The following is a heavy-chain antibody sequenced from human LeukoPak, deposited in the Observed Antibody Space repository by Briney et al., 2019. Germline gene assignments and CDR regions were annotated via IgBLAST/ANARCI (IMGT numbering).Heavy chain of an antibody. Sequence: SQTLSLTCTVSGGSISSGSYYWSWIRQPAGKGLEWIGHIYTSGSTNYNTSLKSRVTMSVDTSKNQFSLKLSSVTAADTAVYYCARAQCCPGTPDYWGQGTLVTVSS. V-gene: IGHV4-61*09. CDR3: ARAQCCPGTPDY. CDR2: IYTSGST. CDR1: GGSISSGSYY. D-gene: IGHD2-15*01. J-gene: IGHJ4*02.